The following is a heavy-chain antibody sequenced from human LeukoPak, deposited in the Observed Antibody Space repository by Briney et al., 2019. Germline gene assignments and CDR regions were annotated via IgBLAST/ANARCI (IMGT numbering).Heavy chain of an antibody. D-gene: IGHD2-15*01. Sequence: SETLSLTCTVSGGSINSYYWSWIRQPPGKGLEWIGYIDNTGSTDYNPSLKSRVTISVDTSKNHFSLKLSSVTAADTAVYYCARHRAYCSGGRCYSVYYYGMDVWGQGTTVTVSS. CDR3: ARHRAYCSGGRCYSVYYYGMDV. J-gene: IGHJ6*02. CDR1: GGSINSYY. V-gene: IGHV4-59*08. CDR2: IDNTGST.